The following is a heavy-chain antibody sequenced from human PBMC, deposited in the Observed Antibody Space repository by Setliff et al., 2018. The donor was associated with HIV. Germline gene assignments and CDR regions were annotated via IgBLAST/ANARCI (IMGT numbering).Heavy chain of an antibody. Sequence: GGSLRLSCAASGFRFSSYEMNWVRQAPGKGLEWISYISSEGNTIYYADSMKGRFTISRDNAKNSLYLHMNSLRVEDTGVYYCARKDGGERQYYYYHYYMDVWGKGTTVTVSS. CDR3: ARKDGGERQYYYYHYYMDV. D-gene: IGHD3-16*01. J-gene: IGHJ6*03. CDR1: GFRFSSYE. V-gene: IGHV3-48*03. CDR2: ISSEGNTI.